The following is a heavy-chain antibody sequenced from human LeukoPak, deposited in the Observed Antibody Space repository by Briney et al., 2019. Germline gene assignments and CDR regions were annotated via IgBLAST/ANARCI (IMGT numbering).Heavy chain of an antibody. CDR2: VTWNSGSI. CDR3: ARGHYGLAV. J-gene: IGHJ6*02. V-gene: IGHV3-9*01. CDR1: GFTFDDYA. Sequence: PGRSLRLSCAASGFTFDDYAMHWVRQAPGKGLEWVSGVTWNSGSIDYADSVKGRFTISRDNAKNSLYLQMSSLRVEDTGVYHCARGHYGLAVWGQGTTVTVSS. D-gene: IGHD3-10*01.